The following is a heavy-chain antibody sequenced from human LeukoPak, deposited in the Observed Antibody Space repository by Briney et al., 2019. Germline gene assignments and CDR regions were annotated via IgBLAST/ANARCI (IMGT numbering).Heavy chain of an antibody. CDR1: GGSISPHY. J-gene: IGHJ4*02. V-gene: IGHV4-59*08. CDR3: ARLGFCRGDNCLDDY. CDR2: IYYTGGT. Sequence: PSETPSLTCTVSGGSISPHYWSWIRQPPGKGLEYVGYIYYTGGTNYNPSLRSRATVSVDASKNQFSLKLSSVTATDTAVYYCARLGFCRGDNCLDDYWGQGTLVTVSS. D-gene: IGHD2-15*01.